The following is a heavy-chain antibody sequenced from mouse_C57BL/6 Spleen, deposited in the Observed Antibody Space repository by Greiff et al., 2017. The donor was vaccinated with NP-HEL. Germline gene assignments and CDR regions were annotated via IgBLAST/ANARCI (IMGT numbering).Heavy chain of an antibody. CDR1: GFTFSDYY. CDR3: ARQGITTVVEDFDY. V-gene: IGHV5-12*01. CDR2: ISNGGGST. J-gene: IGHJ2*01. D-gene: IGHD1-1*01. Sequence: EVMLVESGGGLVQPGGSLKLSCAASGFTFSDYYMYWVRQTPEKRLEWVAYISNGGGSTYYPDTVKGRFTISRDNAKNTLYLQMSRLKSEDTAMYYCARQGITTVVEDFDYWGQGTTLTVSS.